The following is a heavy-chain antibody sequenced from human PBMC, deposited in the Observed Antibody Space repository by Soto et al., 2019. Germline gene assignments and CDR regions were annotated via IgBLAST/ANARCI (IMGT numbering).Heavy chain of an antibody. D-gene: IGHD3-22*01. CDR2: IYYSGST. V-gene: IGHV4-59*01. CDR3: AGVRDYYDSSGYSGYYFDY. Sequence: PSETLSLTCTVSGGSISSYYWSWIRQPPGKGLEWIGYIYYSGSTNYNPSLKSRVTISVDTSKNQFSLKLSSVTAADTAVYYCAGVRDYYDSSGYSGYYFDYWGQRTLVTVSS. CDR1: GGSISSYY. J-gene: IGHJ4*02.